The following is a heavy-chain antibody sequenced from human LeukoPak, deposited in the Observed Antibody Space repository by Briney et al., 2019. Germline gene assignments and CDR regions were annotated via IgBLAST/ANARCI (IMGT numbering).Heavy chain of an antibody. J-gene: IGHJ5*02. V-gene: IGHV4-34*01. Sequence: KPSETLSLTCAVYGGSFSGYYWSWIRQPPGKRLEWIGEINHSGSTNYNPSLKSRVTISVDTSKNQFSLKLSSVTAADTAVYYCARWFGELDWFDPWGQGTLVTVSS. CDR3: ARWFGELDWFDP. CDR1: GGSFSGYY. D-gene: IGHD3-10*01. CDR2: INHSGST.